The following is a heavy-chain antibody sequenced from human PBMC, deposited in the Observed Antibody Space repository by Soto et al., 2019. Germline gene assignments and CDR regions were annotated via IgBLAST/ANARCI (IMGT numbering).Heavy chain of an antibody. D-gene: IGHD3-10*01. CDR2: IYYSGST. CDR1: GGSISSYY. V-gene: IGHV4-59*01. J-gene: IGHJ6*02. CDR3: ARRRGGSGSTPDYYYYYGMDV. Sequence: SETLSLTCTVSGGSISSYYWSWIRQPPGKGLEWIGYIYYSGSTNYNPSLKSRATISVDTSKNQFSLKLSSVTAADTAVYYCARRRGGSGSTPDYYYYYGMDVWGQGTTVTVSS.